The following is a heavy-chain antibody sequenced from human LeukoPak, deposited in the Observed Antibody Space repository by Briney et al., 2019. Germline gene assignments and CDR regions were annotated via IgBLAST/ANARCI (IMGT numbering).Heavy chain of an antibody. CDR1: GYTFTSYG. CDR3: ARVSYYDSSGYLAYYYYYMDV. J-gene: IGHJ6*03. CDR2: ISAYNGNT. V-gene: IGHV1-18*01. D-gene: IGHD3-22*01. Sequence: EASVRVSCKASGYTFTSYGISWVRQAPGHGLEWMGWISAYNGNTNYAQKLQGRVTMTTDTSTSTAYMELRSLRSDDTAVYYCARVSYYDSSGYLAYYYYYMDVWGKGTTVTVSS.